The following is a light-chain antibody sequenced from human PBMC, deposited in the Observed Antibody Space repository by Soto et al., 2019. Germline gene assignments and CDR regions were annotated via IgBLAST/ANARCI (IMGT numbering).Light chain of an antibody. CDR1: QSISSW. CDR3: QQYNSYST. CDR2: DAS. Sequence: DIQMTQSPSTLSASVGDRVTITCRASQSISSWLAWYQQKPGKAPKLLIYDASSLESGVPSRFSGSGSGTEFTLTXSXLXPXDFATYYCQQYNSYSTFGQGTKVDIK. J-gene: IGKJ1*01. V-gene: IGKV1-5*01.